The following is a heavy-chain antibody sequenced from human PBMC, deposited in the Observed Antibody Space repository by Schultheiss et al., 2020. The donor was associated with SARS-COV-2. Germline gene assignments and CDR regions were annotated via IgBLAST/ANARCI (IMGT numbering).Heavy chain of an antibody. D-gene: IGHD6-13*01. CDR3: AREGIAAAGSRYFDL. CDR1: GFTFSSYD. Sequence: GESLKISCAASGFTFSSYDMHWVRQATGKGLEWVSAIGTAGDTYYPGSVKGRFTISRDNSKNTLYLQMNSLRAEDTAVYYCAREGIAAAGSRYFDLWGRGTLVTVSS. V-gene: IGHV3-13*01. CDR2: IGTAGDT. J-gene: IGHJ2*01.